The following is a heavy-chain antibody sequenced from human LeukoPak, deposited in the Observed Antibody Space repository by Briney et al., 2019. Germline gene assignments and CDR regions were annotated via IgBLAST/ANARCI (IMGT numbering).Heavy chain of an antibody. J-gene: IGHJ4*02. CDR1: GFTFNSYA. CDR3: AKDLGRYRNNYFDY. V-gene: IGHV3-23*01. D-gene: IGHD1-26*01. Sequence: GGSLRLSCAASGFTFNSYAMSWVRQAPGKGLEWVATISGSGGGTYYADSVKGRFTISRDDSKNTLYLQMNSLRAEDTAVYYCAKDLGRYRNNYFDYWGQGTLVTVSS. CDR2: ISGSGGGT.